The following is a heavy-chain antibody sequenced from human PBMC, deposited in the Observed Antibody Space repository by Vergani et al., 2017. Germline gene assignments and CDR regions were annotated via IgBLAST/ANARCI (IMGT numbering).Heavy chain of an antibody. CDR1: GYTFTSYA. D-gene: IGHD5-18*01. CDR2: INAGNGNT. Sequence: QVQLVQSGAEVKKPGASVKVSCEASGYTFTSYAMHWVRQAPGQRLEWMGWINAGNGNTKYSQKFQGRVTITRDTSASTAYMELSSLRSEDTAVYYCARDIGLGIPNWYFDLWGRGTLVTVSS. V-gene: IGHV1-3*01. J-gene: IGHJ2*01. CDR3: ARDIGLGIPNWYFDL.